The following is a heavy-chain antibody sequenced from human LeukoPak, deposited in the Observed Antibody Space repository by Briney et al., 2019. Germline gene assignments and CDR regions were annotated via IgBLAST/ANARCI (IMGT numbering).Heavy chain of an antibody. CDR3: ARGRKQQLLRAEYFQH. D-gene: IGHD6-13*01. CDR2: IYYSGRT. Sequence: PSETLSLTCTVSGGSISSSSYYWGWIRQPPGKGLEWIGSIYYSGRTYYNPSLKSRVTISVDTSKNQFSLKLSSVTAADTAVYYCARGRKQQLLRAEYFQHWGQGTLVTVSS. J-gene: IGHJ1*01. CDR1: GGSISSSSYY. V-gene: IGHV4-39*07.